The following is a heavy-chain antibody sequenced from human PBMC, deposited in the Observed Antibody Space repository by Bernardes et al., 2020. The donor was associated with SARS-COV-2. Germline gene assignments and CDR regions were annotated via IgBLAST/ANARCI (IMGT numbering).Heavy chain of an antibody. V-gene: IGHV3-13*01. CDR1: GFTFSSYD. CDR2: IGTAGDT. Sequence: GGSLRLSCAASGFTFSSYDMHWVRQATGKGLEWVSAIGTAGDTYYPGSVKGRFTISRENAKNSLYLQMNSLRAGDTAVYYCARDIKQWLVNGQYYYYGMDVWGQGTTVTVSS. D-gene: IGHD6-19*01. CDR3: ARDIKQWLVNGQYYYYGMDV. J-gene: IGHJ6*02.